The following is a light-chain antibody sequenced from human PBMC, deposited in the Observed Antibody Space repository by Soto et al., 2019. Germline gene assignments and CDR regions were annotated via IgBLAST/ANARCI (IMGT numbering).Light chain of an antibody. Sequence: QSALTQPASVSGSPGQSITISCTGTSSDVGGYTSVSWYQHHPGEAPKLMIYDVSNRPSGVSNRFSGSKSGNTASLTISGLQAEDEADYYCSSYTTSSTQVFGTGTKLTAL. CDR2: DVS. CDR1: SSDVGGYTS. J-gene: IGLJ1*01. V-gene: IGLV2-14*03. CDR3: SSYTTSSTQV.